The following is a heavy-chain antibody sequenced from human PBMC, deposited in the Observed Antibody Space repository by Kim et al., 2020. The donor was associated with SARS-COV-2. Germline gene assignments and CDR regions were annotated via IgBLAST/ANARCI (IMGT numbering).Heavy chain of an antibody. D-gene: IGHD2-15*01. V-gene: IGHV3-23*01. CDR3: AKDPPKDIVVVVAATPDY. CDR1: GFTFSSYA. J-gene: IGHJ4*02. CDR2: ISGSGGST. Sequence: GGSLRLSCAASGFTFSSYAMSWVRQAPGKGLEWVSAISGSGGSTYYADSVKGRFTISRDNSKNTPYLQMNSLRAEDTAVYYCAKDPPKDIVVVVAATPDYWGQGTLVTVSS.